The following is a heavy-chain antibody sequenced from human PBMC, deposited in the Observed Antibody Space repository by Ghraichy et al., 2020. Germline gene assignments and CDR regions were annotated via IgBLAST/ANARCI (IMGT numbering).Heavy chain of an antibody. CDR3: ARDLNVEMATIFDY. Sequence: SVKVSCKASGGTFSSYAISWVRQAPGQGLEWMGGIIPIFGTANYAQKFQGRVTITADESTSTAYMELSSLRSEDTAVYYCARDLNVEMATIFDYWGQGTLVTVSS. V-gene: IGHV1-69*13. CDR2: IIPIFGTA. J-gene: IGHJ4*02. CDR1: GGTFSSYA. D-gene: IGHD5-24*01.